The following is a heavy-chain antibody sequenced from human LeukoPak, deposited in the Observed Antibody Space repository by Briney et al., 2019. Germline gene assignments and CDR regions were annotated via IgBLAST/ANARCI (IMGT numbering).Heavy chain of an antibody. CDR2: IYYSGST. V-gene: IGHV4-59*01. Sequence: SETLSLTCTVSGGSISSYYWSWIRQPPGKGLEWIGYIYYSGSTNYNPSLKSRVTISVDTSKNQFSLKLSPVTAADTAVYYCAKDPTLHSSNWWPYWGQGTLVTVSS. J-gene: IGHJ4*02. CDR1: GGSISSYY. D-gene: IGHD6-13*01. CDR3: AKDPTLHSSNWWPY.